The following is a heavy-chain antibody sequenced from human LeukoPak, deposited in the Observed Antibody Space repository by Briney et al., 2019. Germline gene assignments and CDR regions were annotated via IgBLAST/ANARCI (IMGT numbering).Heavy chain of an antibody. CDR1: GFTFSSYA. Sequence: GGSLRLSCAASGFTFSSYAMSWVRQAPGKGLEWVSGISGSGDSTYYADSVKGRFTISRDKSKNTPYLQMNSLRAEDTAVYYCAKESLRSPNYFDYWGQGTLVTVSS. CDR3: AKESLRSPNYFDY. J-gene: IGHJ4*02. V-gene: IGHV3-23*01. CDR2: ISGSGDST. D-gene: IGHD2-21*02.